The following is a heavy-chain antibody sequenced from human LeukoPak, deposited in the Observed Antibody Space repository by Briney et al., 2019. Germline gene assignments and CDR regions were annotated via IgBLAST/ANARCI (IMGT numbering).Heavy chain of an antibody. Sequence: SQTLSLTCAISGDSVSSNSAAWPWIRQSPSGGLEWLGKTYCRPKWSNAYAGSVKSRITINPDTSKNQFSLQLNSVTPEDTAVYYCARTQKPYYFDSSDAFDIWGQGTMVTVSS. CDR2: TYCRPKWSN. D-gene: IGHD3-22*01. CDR1: GDSVSSNSAA. J-gene: IGHJ3*02. V-gene: IGHV6-1*01. CDR3: ARTQKPYYFDSSDAFDI.